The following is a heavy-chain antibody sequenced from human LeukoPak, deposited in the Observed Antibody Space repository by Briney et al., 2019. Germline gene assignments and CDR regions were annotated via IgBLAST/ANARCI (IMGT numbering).Heavy chain of an antibody. CDR3: ARGVSDTMIVVVLDFDY. V-gene: IGHV4-34*01. Sequence: PSETLSLTCAVYGGPFSGYYWSWIRQPPGKGLEWIGEINHSGSTNYNPSLKSRVTISVDTSKNQFSLKLSSVTAADTAVYYCARGVSDTMIVVVLDFDYWGQGTLVTVSS. CDR1: GGPFSGYY. D-gene: IGHD3-22*01. CDR2: INHSGST. J-gene: IGHJ4*02.